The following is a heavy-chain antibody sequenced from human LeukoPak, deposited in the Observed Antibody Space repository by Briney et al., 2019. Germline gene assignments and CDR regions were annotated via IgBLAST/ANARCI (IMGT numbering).Heavy chain of an antibody. Sequence: SETLSLTCTVSGGSISSYYWSWIRQPPGKGLEWIGYIYYSGSTNYNPSLKSRVTISVDTSKNQFSLKLSSVTAADTAVYYCAREYVIVTSHDYYYMDVWGKGTTVTVSS. CDR1: GGSISSYY. D-gene: IGHD3-16*02. CDR2: IYYSGST. V-gene: IGHV4-59*01. CDR3: AREYVIVTSHDYYYMDV. J-gene: IGHJ6*03.